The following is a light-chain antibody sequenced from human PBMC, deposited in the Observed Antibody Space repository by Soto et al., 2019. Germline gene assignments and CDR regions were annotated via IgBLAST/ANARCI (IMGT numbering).Light chain of an antibody. Sequence: QSVLTQPPSASGSPGQSVTISCTGTSSDDGSSNFVSWYQQHPGKAPKLLIYEVYKRPSGVPDRFSGSKSGNTASLTVSGLQADDEADYYCSSYAGSTNIVFGIGTKVTVL. V-gene: IGLV2-8*01. CDR1: SSDDGSSNF. J-gene: IGLJ1*01. CDR2: EVY. CDR3: SSYAGSTNIV.